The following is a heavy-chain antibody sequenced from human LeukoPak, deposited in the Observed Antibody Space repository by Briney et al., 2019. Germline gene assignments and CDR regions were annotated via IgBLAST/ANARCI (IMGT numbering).Heavy chain of an antibody. CDR2: FYPEDGET. CDR3: ATDAGGYSGSYSSYYYYMDV. D-gene: IGHD1-26*01. CDR1: GYTLTELS. J-gene: IGHJ6*03. Sequence: GASVKLSCKVSGYTLTELSMHWVRQAPGKGLEWMGGFYPEDGETIYAQTFQGRVTMPEDTSTDTAYMELSSLRSEDTAVYYCATDAGGYSGSYSSYYYYMDVWGKGTTVTVSS. V-gene: IGHV1-24*01.